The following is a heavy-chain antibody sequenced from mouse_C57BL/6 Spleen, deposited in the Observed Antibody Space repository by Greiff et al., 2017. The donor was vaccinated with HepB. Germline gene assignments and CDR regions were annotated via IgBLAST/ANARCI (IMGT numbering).Heavy chain of an antibody. J-gene: IGHJ2*01. CDR2: IYPGDGDT. Sequence: QVQLQQSGPELVKPGASVKISCKASGYAFSSSWMNWVKQRPGKGLEWIGRIYPGDGDTNYNGKFKGKATLTADKSSSTAYMQLSSLTSEDSAVYFCARPDYDDYWGQGTTLTVSS. CDR1: GYAFSSSW. CDR3: ARPDYDDY. V-gene: IGHV1-82*01. D-gene: IGHD2-4*01.